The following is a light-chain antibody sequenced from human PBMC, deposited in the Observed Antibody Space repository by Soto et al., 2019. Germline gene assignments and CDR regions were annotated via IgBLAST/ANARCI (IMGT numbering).Light chain of an antibody. CDR3: QQADSFPLT. V-gene: IGKV1-12*01. J-gene: IGKJ2*01. CDR1: QDIGNL. Sequence: DIQMTQSPSSVSASVGDRVTLTCRASQDIGNLLAWYQQKPGKAPKLLIYFGSNLQTGVPSRFSGSGSGTDFTLTISRLQLEDLATYYCQQADSFPLTFGQGTRVEIK. CDR2: FGS.